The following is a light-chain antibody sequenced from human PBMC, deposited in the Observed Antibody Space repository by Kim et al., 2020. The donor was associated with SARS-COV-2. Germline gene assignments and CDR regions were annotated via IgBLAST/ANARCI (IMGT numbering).Light chain of an antibody. CDR1: QSVSSK. V-gene: IGKV3-15*01. Sequence: EIVMTQSPATLSVSPGERATLSCRASQSVSSKLAWYQQKPGQTPRLLIYGASTRASGIPARFSGSGSGTEFTLNISSLQSEDFAVYFCQQYNNWPPWTFGQGTKVDIK. CDR2: GAS. J-gene: IGKJ1*01. CDR3: QQYNNWPPWT.